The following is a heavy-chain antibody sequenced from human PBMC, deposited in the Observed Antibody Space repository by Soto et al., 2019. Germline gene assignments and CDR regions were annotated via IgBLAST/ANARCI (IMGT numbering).Heavy chain of an antibody. CDR2: IIPIFGTA. Sequence: SVKVSFKASGGTFSSYAISWVRQAPGQVLDWMGGIIPIFGTANYAQRFQGRVTITADESTSTAYMELSSLRSEDTAVYYCASTIFGVVMKLDYWGQGTLVTVSS. V-gene: IGHV1-69*13. CDR3: ASTIFGVVMKLDY. D-gene: IGHD3-3*01. CDR1: GGTFSSYA. J-gene: IGHJ4*02.